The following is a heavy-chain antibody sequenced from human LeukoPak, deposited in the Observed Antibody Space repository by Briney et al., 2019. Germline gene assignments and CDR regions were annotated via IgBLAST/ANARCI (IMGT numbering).Heavy chain of an antibody. V-gene: IGHV3-23*01. J-gene: IGHJ4*02. Sequence: GGSLRPSCAASGFTFSSYAMSWVRQAPGKGLEWVSAISGSGGSTYYADSVKGRFTISRDNSKNTLYLQMNSLRAEDTAVYYCARSPYYHDSSGYYYGPLFVGLIDYWGQGTLVTVSS. CDR1: GFTFSSYA. CDR2: ISGSGGST. CDR3: ARSPYYHDSSGYYYGPLFVGLIDY. D-gene: IGHD3-22*01.